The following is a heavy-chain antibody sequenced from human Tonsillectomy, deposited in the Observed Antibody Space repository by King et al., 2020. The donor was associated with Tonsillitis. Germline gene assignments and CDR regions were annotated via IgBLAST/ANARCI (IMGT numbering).Heavy chain of an antibody. CDR1: GGSISSFY. J-gene: IGHJ3*02. CDR3: ARYCGGDCYPHAFDI. CDR2: FSSSGST. D-gene: IGHD2-21*02. V-gene: IGHV4-4*07. Sequence: VQLQESGPGLVKPSETLSLTCTVSGGSISSFYWSWIRQPAGKVLDWIWRFSSSGSTNYNPSLKSRVTMSVDTSKNQFSLKRSCVTAADTAVYYCARYCGGDCYPHAFDIWGQGTMVTVSS.